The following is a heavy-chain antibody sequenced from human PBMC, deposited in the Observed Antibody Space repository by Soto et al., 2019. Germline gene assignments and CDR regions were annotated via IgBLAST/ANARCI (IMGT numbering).Heavy chain of an antibody. D-gene: IGHD3-3*02. V-gene: IGHV4-38-2*02. CDR2: IYHSGST. CDR3: ARELDVVRWLDP. Sequence: SETLSLTCAVSGYSISSGYYWGWIRQPPGKGLEWIGSIYHSGSTYYNPSLKSRVTISVDTSKNQFSLKLSSVTAADTAVYYCARELDVVRWLDPWGQGTLVTVSS. J-gene: IGHJ5*02. CDR1: GYSISSGYY.